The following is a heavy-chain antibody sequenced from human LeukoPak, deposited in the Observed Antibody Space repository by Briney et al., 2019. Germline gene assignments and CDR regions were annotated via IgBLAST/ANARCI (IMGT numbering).Heavy chain of an antibody. V-gene: IGHV3-7*01. CDR1: GFTFSRYW. J-gene: IGHJ4*02. CDR3: ARDDWWQLIAVAITSYFDC. D-gene: IGHD6-19*01. CDR2: IKPDGSEK. Sequence: GGSLRLSCAASGFTFSRYWMSWVRQAPGKGLEWVANIKPDGSEKYYVDPVKGRFTISRDNAKNSLYLEMTSLRAEDTAVYYCARDDWWQLIAVAITSYFDCWGQGTLVTVSS.